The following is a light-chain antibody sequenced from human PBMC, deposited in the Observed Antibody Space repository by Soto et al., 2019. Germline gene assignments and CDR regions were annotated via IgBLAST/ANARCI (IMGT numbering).Light chain of an antibody. Sequence: EIVLTQSPGTLSLSPGERATLSCRASQSLSSSYLAWYQQNPGQAPRLLIYGAPNRATGIPDRFSGSGSGTEFTLTISRLEPEDFAVYYCQQYGSSPRTFGQGTKVDIK. CDR1: QSLSSSY. J-gene: IGKJ1*01. CDR3: QQYGSSPRT. CDR2: GAP. V-gene: IGKV3-20*01.